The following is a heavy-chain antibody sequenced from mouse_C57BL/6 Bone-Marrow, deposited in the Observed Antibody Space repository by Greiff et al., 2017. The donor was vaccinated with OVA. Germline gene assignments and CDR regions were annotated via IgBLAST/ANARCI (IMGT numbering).Heavy chain of an antibody. V-gene: IGHV1-72*01. CDR2: IDPNSGGT. J-gene: IGHJ3*01. Sequence: QVQLKQPGAELVKPGASVKLSCKASGYTFTSYWMHWVKQTPGRGLEWIGRIDPNSGGTKYTEKFKCQATLTGDKPSSTAYMQLSSLTSEDCAVYYGARSSHEVYYPGGFGYWGQGTLVTVSA. CDR3: ARSSHEVYYPGGFGY. D-gene: IGHD2-3*01. CDR1: GYTFTSYW.